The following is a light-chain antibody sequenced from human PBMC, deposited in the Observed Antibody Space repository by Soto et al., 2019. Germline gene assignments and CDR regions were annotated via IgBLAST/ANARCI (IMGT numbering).Light chain of an antibody. CDR3: QQYAGSPRT. CDR1: QSVGDTY. V-gene: IGKV3-20*01. Sequence: ELVLTQSPGPLSLSPGEGAILSCRASQSVGDTYVAWYQQKPGQAPRLLIYAASLRATGIPARFSGGGSGTDFTLTISRLEPEDFAVYFCQQYAGSPRTFGQGTKVDIK. J-gene: IGKJ1*01. CDR2: AAS.